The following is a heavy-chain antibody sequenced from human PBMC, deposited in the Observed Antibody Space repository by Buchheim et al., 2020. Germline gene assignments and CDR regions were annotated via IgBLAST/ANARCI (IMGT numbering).Heavy chain of an antibody. J-gene: IGHJ6*02. Sequence: QVQLQESGPGLVKPSETLSLTCTVSGGSISSYYWSWIRQPPGTGLEWIGYIYYSGSTNYNPSLKSRVTISVETSKNQFSLKLSSVTAADTAVYYCARSFVVVPAALGDYYYGMDVWGQGTT. D-gene: IGHD2-2*01. V-gene: IGHV4-59*01. CDR3: ARSFVVVPAALGDYYYGMDV. CDR2: IYYSGST. CDR1: GGSISSYY.